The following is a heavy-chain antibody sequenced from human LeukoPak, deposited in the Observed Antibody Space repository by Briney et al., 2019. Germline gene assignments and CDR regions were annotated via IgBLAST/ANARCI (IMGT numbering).Heavy chain of an antibody. D-gene: IGHD6-19*01. V-gene: IGHV3-30*02. CDR1: GFTFSSYG. Sequence: GGSLRLSCAASGFTFSSYGMHWVRQAPGKGLEWVAFIRYDGSNKYYADSVKGRFTISRNNSKNTLYLQMNSLRAEDTAVYYCAKDRGVAGPLMGYYYGMDVWGQGTTVTVSS. CDR3: AKDRGVAGPLMGYYYGMDV. J-gene: IGHJ6*02. CDR2: IRYDGSNK.